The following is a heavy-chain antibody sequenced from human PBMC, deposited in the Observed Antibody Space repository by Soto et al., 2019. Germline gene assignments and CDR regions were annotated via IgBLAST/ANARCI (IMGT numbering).Heavy chain of an antibody. CDR2: ITSGGNT. J-gene: IGHJ4*02. Sequence: GFLRLSCAAAGVTCSNYPMNWVRQAPGKGLEWVSGITSGGNTYYADSVKGRFTISRDNSKNTLYLQVDSLRAEDTALYYCAKKTDSSGWDYWGQGTLVTVSS. CDR3: AKKTDSSGWDY. CDR1: GVTCSNYP. D-gene: IGHD6-19*01. V-gene: IGHV3-23*01.